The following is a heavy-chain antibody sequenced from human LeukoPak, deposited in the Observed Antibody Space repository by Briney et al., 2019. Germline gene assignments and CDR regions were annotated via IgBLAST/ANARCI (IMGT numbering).Heavy chain of an antibody. CDR2: IIPIFGTA. CDR3: ARDRCSGGSCYSNRWFDP. Sequence: ASVKVSCKASGGTFSSYAIRWVRQAPGQGLEWMGGIIPIFGTANYAQKFQGRVTITADESTSTAYMELSSLRSEDTAVYYCARDRCSGGSCYSNRWFDPWGQGTLVTVSS. D-gene: IGHD2-15*01. CDR1: GGTFSSYA. V-gene: IGHV1-69*01. J-gene: IGHJ5*02.